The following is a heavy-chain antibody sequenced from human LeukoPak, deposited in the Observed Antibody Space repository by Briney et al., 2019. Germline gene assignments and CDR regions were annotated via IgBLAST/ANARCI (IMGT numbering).Heavy chain of an antibody. V-gene: IGHV1-2*02. CDR3: ARDGQGSGSPGWFDP. CDR1: GYTFTGYY. Sequence: ASVKVSCKASGYTFTGYYMHWVRQAPGQGLEWMGWINPNSGGTNYAQKFQGRVTMTRDTSISTAYMELSSLRSEDTAVYYCARDGQGSGSPGWFDPWGQGTLVTVSS. J-gene: IGHJ5*02. D-gene: IGHD3-10*01. CDR2: INPNSGGT.